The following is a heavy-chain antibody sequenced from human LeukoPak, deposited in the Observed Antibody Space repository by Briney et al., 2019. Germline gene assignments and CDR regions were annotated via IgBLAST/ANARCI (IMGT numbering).Heavy chain of an antibody. V-gene: IGHV4-34*01. Sequence: PSETLSLTCAVYGGSFSGYYWSWIRQPPGKGLEWIGEINHSGSTNYNPSLKSRVTISVDTSKNQFSLKLSSVTAADTAVYYCSGYCSGGSCSDWFDPWGQGTLVTVSS. CDR2: INHSGST. CDR3: SGYCSGGSCSDWFDP. CDR1: GGSFSGYY. J-gene: IGHJ5*02. D-gene: IGHD2-15*01.